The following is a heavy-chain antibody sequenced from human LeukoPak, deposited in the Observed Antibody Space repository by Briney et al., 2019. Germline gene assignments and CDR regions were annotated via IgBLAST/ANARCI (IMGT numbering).Heavy chain of an antibody. CDR3: AREVGPYNWFDP. V-gene: IGHV3-48*03. D-gene: IGHD1-26*01. CDR1: GLSFGSYE. J-gene: IGHJ5*02. Sequence: SGGSLRLSCAVAGLSFGSYEMNWVRQAPGKGLEWVSYISSVGSTIYYADSVKGRFTIPRDNAKNSLSLQMNSLRAEDTAVYFCAREVGPYNWFDPWGQGTLVTVSS. CDR2: ISSVGSTI.